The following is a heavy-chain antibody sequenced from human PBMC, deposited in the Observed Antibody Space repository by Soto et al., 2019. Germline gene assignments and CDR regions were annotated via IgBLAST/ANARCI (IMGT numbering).Heavy chain of an antibody. CDR3: ARSGRSCGSCYSYYFDY. V-gene: IGHV1-18*01. CDR2: ISAYNGNT. D-gene: IGHD2-15*01. Sequence: VASVKVSCKASGYTFTSYGISWVRQAPGQGLEWMGWISAYNGNTNYAQKLQGRVTMTTDTSTSTAYMELRSLRSDDTAVYYCARSGRSCGSCYSYYFDYWGQGTLVTGSA. CDR1: GYTFTSYG. J-gene: IGHJ4*02.